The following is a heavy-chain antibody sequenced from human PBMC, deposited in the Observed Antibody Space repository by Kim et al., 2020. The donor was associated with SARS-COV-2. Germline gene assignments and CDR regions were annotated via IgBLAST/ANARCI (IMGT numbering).Heavy chain of an antibody. D-gene: IGHD4-17*01. CDR3: AKDRDYGDRDHFDY. Sequence: ADSVKGRFTISRDNSKNTLYLQMNSLRAEDTAVYYCAKDRDYGDRDHFDYWGQGTLVTVSS. V-gene: IGHV3-23*01. J-gene: IGHJ4*02.